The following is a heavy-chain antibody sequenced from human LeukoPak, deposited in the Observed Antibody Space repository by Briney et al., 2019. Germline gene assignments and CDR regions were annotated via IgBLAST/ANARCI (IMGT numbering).Heavy chain of an antibody. Sequence: SETLSLTCTVSGXSISSYYWSWIRQPPGKGLEWIGYIYYTGTTNYNPSLKSRVTISVDTSKNQFSLKLSSVTAADTAVYYCARGGWRLDYWGQGTLVTVSS. CDR3: ARGGWRLDY. CDR2: IYYTGTT. V-gene: IGHV4-59*01. D-gene: IGHD2-15*01. J-gene: IGHJ4*02. CDR1: GXSISSYY.